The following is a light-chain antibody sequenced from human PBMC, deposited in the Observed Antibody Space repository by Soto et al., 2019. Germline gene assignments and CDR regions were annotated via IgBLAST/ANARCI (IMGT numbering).Light chain of an antibody. CDR1: QSISSW. CDR3: HKDNSYRT. J-gene: IGKJ1*01. CDR2: KAS. Sequence: DIQMTQSPSTLSASVGDRVTITCRASQSISSWLAWYQQKPGKAPKLLIYKASSLESGVPSRFSGSGSGTEFTPNISSLQPDDFATYYCHKDNSYRTFGQATKVEIK. V-gene: IGKV1-5*03.